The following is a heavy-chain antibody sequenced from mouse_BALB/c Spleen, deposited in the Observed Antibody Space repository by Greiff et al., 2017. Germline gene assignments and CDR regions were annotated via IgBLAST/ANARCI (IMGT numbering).Heavy chain of an antibody. Sequence: QVQLQQPGAELVKPGTSVKLSCKASGYNFTSYWINWVKLRPGQGLEWIGDIYPGSGSTNYNEKFKSKATLTVDTSSSTAYMQLSSLASEDSALYYCAREEDYGSLDYWGQGTTLTVSS. CDR2: IYPGSGST. CDR1: GYNFTSYW. V-gene: IGHV1-55*01. J-gene: IGHJ2*01. D-gene: IGHD1-2*01. CDR3: AREEDYGSLDY.